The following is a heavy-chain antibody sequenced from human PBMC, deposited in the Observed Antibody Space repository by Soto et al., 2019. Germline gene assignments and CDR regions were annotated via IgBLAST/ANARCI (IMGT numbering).Heavy chain of an antibody. D-gene: IGHD3-22*01. J-gene: IGHJ1*01. CDR3: ARGDGDYHDGNGYLDQH. V-gene: IGHV3-74*01. CDR1: GFTFSSYW. Sequence: EVQLVESGGDLVQPGGSLRLSCAASGFTFSSYWMHWVRQAPGKRLVWVSRIKSDGSGAIYADSVKGRFTVSRDNAKNTLYLLMYSLSTEDTAVYYCARGDGDYHDGNGYLDQHWGQGTRVPVSS. CDR2: IKSDGSGA.